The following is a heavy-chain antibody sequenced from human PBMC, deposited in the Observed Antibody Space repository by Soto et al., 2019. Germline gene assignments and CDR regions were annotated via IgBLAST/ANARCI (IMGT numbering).Heavy chain of an antibody. CDR2: IYSGGST. Sequence: PGGSLRLSCAASGFTVSSDYMSWVRQAPGKGLEWVSVIYSGGSTYYADSVKGRFTISRDNSKNTLYLQMNSLRAEDTAVYYCASTSGTGYSRYFYYYMDVWGKGTTVTVSS. CDR1: GFTVSSDY. D-gene: IGHD6-13*01. J-gene: IGHJ6*03. CDR3: ASTSGTGYSRYFYYYMDV. V-gene: IGHV3-66*01.